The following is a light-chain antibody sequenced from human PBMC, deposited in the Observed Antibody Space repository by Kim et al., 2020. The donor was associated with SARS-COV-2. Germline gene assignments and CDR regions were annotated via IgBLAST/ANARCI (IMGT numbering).Light chain of an antibody. CDR2: AAS. CDR3: QQVHTYPPT. Sequence: IQLTQSPSSLSASVGDRVTITCRASQGISTFLAWYQQTPGKAPKLLIYAASTLQSGVPSRFSGSGSGTDFTLTISSLQPEDCATYYCQQVHTYPPTFGGGTKVDIK. J-gene: IGKJ4*01. V-gene: IGKV1-9*01. CDR1: QGISTF.